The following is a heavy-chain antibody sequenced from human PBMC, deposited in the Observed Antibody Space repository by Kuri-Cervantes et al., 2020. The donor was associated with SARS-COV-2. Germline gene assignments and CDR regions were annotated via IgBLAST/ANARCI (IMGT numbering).Heavy chain of an antibody. J-gene: IGHJ4*02. CDR2: IFPGDSDT. V-gene: IGHV5-51*01. CDR1: GYSFISYW. Sequence: KVSCKGSGYSFISYWIGWVRQMPGKGLEWMGIIFPGDSDTTYSPSLQGQVTISADKSISTAYLQWSSLKASDTAMYYCARRLGWELPSDYWGQGTLVTVSS. CDR3: ARRLGWELPSDY. D-gene: IGHD1-26*01.